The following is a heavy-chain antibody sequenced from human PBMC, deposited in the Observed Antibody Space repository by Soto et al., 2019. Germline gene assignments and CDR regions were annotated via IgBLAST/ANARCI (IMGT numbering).Heavy chain of an antibody. CDR1: GSSVTSYL. V-gene: IGHV5-51*01. CDR3: ARGACSGGSCPYYYSYGMDV. J-gene: IGHJ6*02. Sequence: GESLKISCKGSGSSVTSYLIGWVRQMPGKGLEWMGSIYHGDSDTRYSPSFQGQVTISADKSISTAYLQWSSMKASHTAMDYCARGACSGGSCPYYYSYGMDVWGQGTTVTVSS. CDR2: IYHGDSDT. D-gene: IGHD2-15*01.